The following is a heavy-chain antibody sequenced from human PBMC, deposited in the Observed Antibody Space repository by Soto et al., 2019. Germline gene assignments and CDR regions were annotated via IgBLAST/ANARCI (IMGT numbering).Heavy chain of an antibody. D-gene: IGHD2-15*01. CDR2: ISAYNGNT. V-gene: IGHV1-18*01. Sequence: QVQLVQSGAEVKKPGASVKVSCKASGYTFTSYGISWVRQAPGQGLEWMGWISAYNGNTNYAQKLQGRVTMTTDTSTSTAYMELRSLRSDHTAVYYCARDSLKYCSGGSCPPEDYWGQGTLVTVSS. J-gene: IGHJ4*02. CDR1: GYTFTSYG. CDR3: ARDSLKYCSGGSCPPEDY.